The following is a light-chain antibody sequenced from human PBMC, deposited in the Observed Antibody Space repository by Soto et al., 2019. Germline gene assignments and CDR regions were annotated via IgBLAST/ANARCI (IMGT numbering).Light chain of an antibody. Sequence: DIQMTQSPSTLSASVGDRVTSTCRASQSIGSWLAWYQQKPGKAPKLLIYAASSLQSGVPSRLSSTGFGTDLSLTMRSLQRDDFAIYYCQQYNHYSRTFGQGTKVEIK. V-gene: IGKV1-5*01. CDR3: QQYNHYSRT. CDR1: QSIGSW. J-gene: IGKJ1*01. CDR2: AAS.